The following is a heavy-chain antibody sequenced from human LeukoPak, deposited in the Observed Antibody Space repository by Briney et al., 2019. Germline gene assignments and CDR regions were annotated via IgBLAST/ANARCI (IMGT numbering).Heavy chain of an antibody. V-gene: IGHV3-23*01. J-gene: IGHJ3*02. Sequence: TGGSLRLSCAASGFTFSRYAMSWVRQAPEKGLEGVAATSGSSGRTYYADSVKGRFTISRDNTKNTLYLQMSSLRAEDTAVYNCAKDRSSSNWDDAFDIWGQGTMVTVSS. CDR1: GFTFSRYA. CDR3: AKDRSSSNWDDAFDI. CDR2: TSGSSGRT. D-gene: IGHD6-13*01.